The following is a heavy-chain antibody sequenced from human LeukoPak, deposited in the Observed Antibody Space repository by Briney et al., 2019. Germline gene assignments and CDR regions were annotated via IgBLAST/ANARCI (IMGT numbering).Heavy chain of an antibody. CDR2: IIPIFGTA. Sequence: GSSVRVSCKASGGTLSSYAISGVRQAPGQGLEWMGGIIPIFGTANYAQKFQGRVTITTDESTSTAYMELSSLRSEDTAVYYCARAWGSYRYNFDYWGQGTLVTVSS. CDR1: GGTLSSYA. CDR3: ARAWGSYRYNFDY. D-gene: IGHD3-16*02. J-gene: IGHJ4*02. V-gene: IGHV1-69*05.